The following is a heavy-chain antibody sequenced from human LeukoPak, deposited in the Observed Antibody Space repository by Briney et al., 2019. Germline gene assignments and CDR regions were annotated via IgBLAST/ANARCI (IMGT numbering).Heavy chain of an antibody. V-gene: IGHV1-2*02. CDR2: INPNSGGT. Sequence: ASVKVSCKASGYTFTSYDINWVRQATGQGLEWMGWINPNSGGTNYAQKFQGRVTMTRDTSISTAYMELSRLRSDDTAVYYCARDGQDIVVVPAAIRDYYYGMDVWGQGTTVTVSS. J-gene: IGHJ6*02. D-gene: IGHD2-2*02. CDR3: ARDGQDIVVVPAAIRDYYYGMDV. CDR1: GYTFTSYD.